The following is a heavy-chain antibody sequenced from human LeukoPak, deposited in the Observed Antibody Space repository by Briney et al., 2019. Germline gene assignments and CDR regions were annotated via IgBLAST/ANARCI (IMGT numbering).Heavy chain of an antibody. Sequence: ASLKVSCKVSGYTLTELSMHWVRQAPGKGLEWMGGFDPEDGETIYAQKFQGRVTMTEDTSTDTAYMELSSLRSEDTAVYYFATAGIQLWLRSGDAFDIWGQGTMVTVSS. CDR1: GYTLTELS. V-gene: IGHV1-24*01. J-gene: IGHJ3*02. CDR2: FDPEDGET. D-gene: IGHD5-18*01. CDR3: ATAGIQLWLRSGDAFDI.